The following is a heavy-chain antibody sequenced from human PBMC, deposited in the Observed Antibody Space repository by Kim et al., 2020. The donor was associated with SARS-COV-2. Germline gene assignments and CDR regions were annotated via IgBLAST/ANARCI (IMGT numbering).Heavy chain of an antibody. J-gene: IGHJ4*02. D-gene: IGHD6-19*01. CDR1: GFTFSNAW. Sequence: GGSLRLSCAASGFTFSNAWMSWVRQAPGKGLEWVGRIKSKTDGGTTDYAAPVKGSFTISRDDSKNTLYLQMKSLKTGDTAVYYCTTDGPYSSGWYIDYWGQGTLVTVSS. V-gene: IGHV3-15*01. CDR3: TTDGPYSSGWYIDY. CDR2: IKSKTDGGTT.